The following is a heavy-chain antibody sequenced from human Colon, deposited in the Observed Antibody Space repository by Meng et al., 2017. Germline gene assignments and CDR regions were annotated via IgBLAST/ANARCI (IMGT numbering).Heavy chain of an antibody. CDR3: TRGYLDIGDY. J-gene: IGHJ4*01. CDR2: ISSDGSST. CDR1: GVTFSSYW. D-gene: IGHD2-15*01. V-gene: IGHV3-74*01. Sequence: EVQLVESGGGLVQPGGSLRLSCAASGVTFSSYWMHWVRQTPGEGLVWVSRISSDGSSTSYADSVRGRFTISRDNAKNTLYLQMNSLRAEDTAVYYCTRGYLDIGDYWGHGSLVTVSS.